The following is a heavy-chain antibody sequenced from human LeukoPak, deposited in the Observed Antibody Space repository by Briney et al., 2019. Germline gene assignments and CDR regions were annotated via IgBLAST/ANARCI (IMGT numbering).Heavy chain of an antibody. J-gene: IGHJ4*02. V-gene: IGHV4-39*07. Sequence: SETLSLTYTVSGGSISSSSYYWGWSRQPPGKGLAWIGSIYYSGSTYYNPSLKSRVTISVDTSKNQFSLKLSSLTAADTAVYYCARFEIAAADLDYWGQGTLVTVSS. CDR3: ARFEIAAADLDY. CDR1: GGSISSSSYY. D-gene: IGHD6-13*01. CDR2: IYYSGST.